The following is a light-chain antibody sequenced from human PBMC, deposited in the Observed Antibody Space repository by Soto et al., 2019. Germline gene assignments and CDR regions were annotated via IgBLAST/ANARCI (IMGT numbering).Light chain of an antibody. CDR1: SPVDSIY. Sequence: DTVLTQSPGTLSLSPGERASLSCRASSPVDSIYLAWYQQKPDQAPRLLIYGASNRATGIPGRFSGSGSGKHFTHIIRCQEADVFARYYYQQYGSSHPFGDGNKVEFK. CDR2: GAS. V-gene: IGKV3-20*01. J-gene: IGKJ4*01. CDR3: QQYGSSHP.